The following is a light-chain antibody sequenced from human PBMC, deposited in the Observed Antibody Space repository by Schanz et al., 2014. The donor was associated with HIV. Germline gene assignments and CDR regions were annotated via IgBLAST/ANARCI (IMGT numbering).Light chain of an antibody. J-gene: IGKJ4*01. CDR3: HQYSNWPLT. CDR2: GAS. Sequence: EIVMTQSPATLSLSPGEGATLSCRASQSVSSNLAWYQQKRGQHPRLLIYGASTMATGIPARFSGSGSGTEFTLTISSLQSEAFADYYCHQYSNWPLTFGGGTKVDIK. CDR1: QSVSSN. V-gene: IGKV3-15*01.